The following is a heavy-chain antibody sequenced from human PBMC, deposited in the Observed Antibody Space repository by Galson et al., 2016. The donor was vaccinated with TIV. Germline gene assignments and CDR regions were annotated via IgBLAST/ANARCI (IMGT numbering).Heavy chain of an antibody. D-gene: IGHD5-24*01. J-gene: IGHJ4*02. CDR1: GFSVSFNH. CDR2: IYASDTT. CDR3: AKAGKGDAYPNYFDH. Sequence: LRLSCSASGFSVSFNHMSWVRQAPGKGLEWVSLIYASDTTYYIDSVKGRFTISRDNSKNTLYLQMNSLRVDDTAVYYCAKAGKGDAYPNYFDHWGQGALVTVTS. V-gene: IGHV3-53*01.